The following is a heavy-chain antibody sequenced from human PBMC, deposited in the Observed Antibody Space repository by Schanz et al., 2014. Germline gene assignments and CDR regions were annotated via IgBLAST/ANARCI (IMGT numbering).Heavy chain of an antibody. Sequence: EVQLVESGGGLVKPGGSLRLSCAASGFTFSSYAMSWVRQAPGKGLEWVSTISASGGSTYYADSVKGRFTISRDNAKNSLYLQMNSLSADDTAVFYCAKGMGYCSGGTCYDYYYYGLDVWGQGTTVTVSS. CDR1: GFTFSSYA. J-gene: IGHJ6*02. V-gene: IGHV3-23*04. CDR3: AKGMGYCSGGTCYDYYYYGLDV. D-gene: IGHD2-15*01. CDR2: ISASGGST.